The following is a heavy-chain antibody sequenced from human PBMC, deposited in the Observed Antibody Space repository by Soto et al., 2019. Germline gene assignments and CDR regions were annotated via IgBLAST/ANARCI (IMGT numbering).Heavy chain of an antibody. D-gene: IGHD6-6*01. CDR1: GGSVSSGSYY. Sequence: QVQLQESGPGLVKPSETLSLTCTVSGGSVSSGSYYWSWIRQPPGKGLEWIGYIYYSGSTNYNPSLKSRVTISVDTSKNQFSLKLSSVTAADTAVYYCARVSQLVRTVDYWGQGTLVTVSS. J-gene: IGHJ4*02. CDR2: IYYSGST. CDR3: ARVSQLVRTVDY. V-gene: IGHV4-61*01.